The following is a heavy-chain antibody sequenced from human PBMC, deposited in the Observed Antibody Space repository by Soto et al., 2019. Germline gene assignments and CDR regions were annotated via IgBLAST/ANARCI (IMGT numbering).Heavy chain of an antibody. D-gene: IGHD3-22*01. CDR3: ARDSHDYDSSGGEVLCAVDI. V-gene: IGHV3-33*01. CDR2: IRYDGSNK. CDR1: GFTFSSYG. Sequence: PGGSQRLSCAASGFTFSSYGLHWVRQAPGKGLAWVAVIRYDGSNKYYADCVKGRFTISIDNSKNTLDLQMYSLRAEDTAVYYCARDSHDYDSSGGEVLCAVDIWGQGTMVTVSS. J-gene: IGHJ3*02.